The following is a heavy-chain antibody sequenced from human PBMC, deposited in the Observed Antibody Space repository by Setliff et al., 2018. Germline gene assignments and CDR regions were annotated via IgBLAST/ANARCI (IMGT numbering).Heavy chain of an antibody. D-gene: IGHD6-13*01. CDR2: IYYSGST. CDR3: ARVSMYSSSWYYYYYGMDV. J-gene: IGHJ6*02. V-gene: IGHV4-39*07. Sequence: TSETLSLTCTVSGGSISSTIYYWGWIRQPPGKGLEWIGSIYYSGSTYYNPSLKSRVTISVDTSKNQFSLKLSSVTAADTAVYYCARVSMYSSSWYYYYYGMDVWGRGTTVTVSS. CDR1: GGSISSTIYY.